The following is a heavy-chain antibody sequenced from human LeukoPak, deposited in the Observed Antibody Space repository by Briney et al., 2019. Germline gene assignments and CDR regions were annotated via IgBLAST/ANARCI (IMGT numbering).Heavy chain of an antibody. CDR3: ARDVIPRDYDILTGPYY. CDR1: GFTFSSYA. CDR2: INSDGSST. V-gene: IGHV3-74*01. D-gene: IGHD3-9*01. J-gene: IGHJ4*02. Sequence: GGSLRLSCAASGFTFSSYAMYWVRQAPGKGLVWVSRINSDGSSTNYADSVKGRFTISRDNAKNTLYLQMNSLRAEDTAVYYCARDVIPRDYDILTGPYYWGQGTLVTVSS.